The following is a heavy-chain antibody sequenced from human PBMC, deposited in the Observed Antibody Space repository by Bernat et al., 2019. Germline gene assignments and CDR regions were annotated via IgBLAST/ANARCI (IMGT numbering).Heavy chain of an antibody. CDR1: GFSLSNARMG. J-gene: IGHJ4*02. D-gene: IGHD3-3*01. Sequence: QVTLKESGPVLVKPTETLTLTCTVSGFSLSNARMGVSWIRQPPGKALEWLAHIFSNDEKSYSTSLKSRLTISKDTSKSQVVLTMTNMDPVDTATYYCARYTTYYDFWSGYRPALAFDYWGQGTLVTVSS. CDR2: IFSNDEK. V-gene: IGHV2-26*01. CDR3: ARYTTYYDFWSGYRPALAFDY.